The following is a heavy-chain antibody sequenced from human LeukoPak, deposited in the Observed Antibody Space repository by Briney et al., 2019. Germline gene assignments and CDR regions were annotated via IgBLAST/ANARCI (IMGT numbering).Heavy chain of an antibody. J-gene: IGHJ3*02. CDR2: VDHTGST. V-gene: IGHV4-59*01. CDR1: DDSITMYY. Sequence: SETLSLTCSVSDDSITMYYWTWIRQPPGKGLEWIGYVDHTGSTNFNPSLNGRVSISRDTTKNLFSLRLRSVTAADTAVYYCASLTTAEAFDIWGQGTMVTVSS. D-gene: IGHD3-22*01. CDR3: ASLTTAEAFDI.